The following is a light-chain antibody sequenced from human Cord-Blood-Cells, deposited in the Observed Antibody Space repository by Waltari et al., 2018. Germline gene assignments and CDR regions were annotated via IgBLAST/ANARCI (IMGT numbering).Light chain of an antibody. CDR2: DVS. V-gene: IGLV2-14*01. CDR3: SSYTSSSTVV. Sequence: QSALTQPASVSGSPGQSITISCTGTSSDVGGYNYVPWYQQHPGKAPKLMIYDVSNRPSGVSNRFSGSKSGNTASLTISWLQAEDEADYYCSSYTSSSTVVFGGGTKLTVL. CDR1: SSDVGGYNY. J-gene: IGLJ2*01.